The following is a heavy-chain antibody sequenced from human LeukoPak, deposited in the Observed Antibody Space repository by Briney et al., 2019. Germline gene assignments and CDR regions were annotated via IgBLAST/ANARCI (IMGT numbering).Heavy chain of an antibody. V-gene: IGHV4-59*01. CDR1: GGSISSYY. Sequence: KTSETLSLTCTVSGGSISSYYWSWIRQPPGKGLEWIGYIYYSGSTIYNPFLKSRVTISLDTSKNQFSLKLSSVTAADTAVYYCARSRGYSYATYFDYWGQGTLVTVSS. CDR3: ARSRGYSYATYFDY. CDR2: IYYSGST. D-gene: IGHD5-18*01. J-gene: IGHJ4*02.